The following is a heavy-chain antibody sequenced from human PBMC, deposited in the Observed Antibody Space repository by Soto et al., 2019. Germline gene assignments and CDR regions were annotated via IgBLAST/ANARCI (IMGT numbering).Heavy chain of an antibody. J-gene: IGHJ5*02. Sequence: XETLSIPGTVSGGSISSYYWSWIRQPAGKGLEWIGRIYTSGSTNYNPSLKSRVTMSVDTSKNQFSLKLSSVTAADTAVYYCARDLSSEYGDYKWFDPWGQGTLVTVSS. CDR1: GGSISSYY. D-gene: IGHD4-17*01. CDR3: ARDLSSEYGDYKWFDP. CDR2: IYTSGST. V-gene: IGHV4-4*07.